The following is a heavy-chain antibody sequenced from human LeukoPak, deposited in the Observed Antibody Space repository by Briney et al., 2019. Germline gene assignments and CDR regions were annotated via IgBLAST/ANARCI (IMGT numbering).Heavy chain of an antibody. J-gene: IGHJ4*02. Sequence: PGGSLRLSCAASGFTFSSYAMNWVRQAPGKGLEWVSGISGSGGSTYYADSVKGRFTISRDNSKNMNTLYLQMNSLRAEDTAVYYCAKDRLPVKRDFDFWGQGTLVTVSS. CDR1: GFTFSSYA. CDR3: AKDRLPVKRDFDF. V-gene: IGHV3-23*01. D-gene: IGHD2-21*02. CDR2: ISGSGGST.